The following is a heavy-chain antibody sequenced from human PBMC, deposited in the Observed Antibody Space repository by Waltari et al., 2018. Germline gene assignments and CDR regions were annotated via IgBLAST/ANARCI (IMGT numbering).Heavy chain of an antibody. D-gene: IGHD6-6*01. CDR3: ARSSSSSHDY. CDR2: IKPNSGCT. CDR1: GYTLTGYY. J-gene: IGHJ4*02. V-gene: IGHV1-2*02. Sequence: QVLLVQSVAEVKKPGASVKISCTASGYTLTGYYIHWLRQAPGQGLEWMGWIKPNSGCTNYAQKFQGTVTMTRDTSISTAYMELSSLTSDDTAVYYGARSSSSSHDYWGQGTLVTVSS.